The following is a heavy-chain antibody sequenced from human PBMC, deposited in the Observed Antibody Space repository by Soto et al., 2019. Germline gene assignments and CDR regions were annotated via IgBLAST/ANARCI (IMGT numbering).Heavy chain of an antibody. CDR2: ISAYNGNT. CDR3: XXXXXXVLD. J-gene: IGHJ4*02. V-gene: IGHV1-18*01. Sequence: QVQLVQSGAEVKKPGASVKVSCKASGYTFTSYYISWVRQAPGQGLEWMGWISAYNGNTNYAQKLQGRVTMTTDTSTSTAYMELRNLRSDDXXXXXXXXXXXXVLDWGQGTLVTVSS. CDR1: GYTFTSYY.